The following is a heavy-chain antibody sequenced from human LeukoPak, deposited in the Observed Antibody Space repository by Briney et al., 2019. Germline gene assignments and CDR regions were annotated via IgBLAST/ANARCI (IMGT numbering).Heavy chain of an antibody. J-gene: IGHJ4*02. CDR1: GGTFSSYA. CDR3: ARDPLDYEGYSYGCFDY. V-gene: IGHV1-69*04. Sequence: SVKVSCKASGGTFSSYAISWVRQAPGQGLEWMGRIIPILGIANYAQKFQGRVTITADKSTSTAYMELSSLRSEDTAVYYCARDPLDYEGYSYGCFDYWGQGTLVTVSS. D-gene: IGHD5-18*01. CDR2: IIPILGIA.